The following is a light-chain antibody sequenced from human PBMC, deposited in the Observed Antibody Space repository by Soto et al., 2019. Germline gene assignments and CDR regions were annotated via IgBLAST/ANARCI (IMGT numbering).Light chain of an antibody. V-gene: IGKV3-11*01. Sequence: EIVLTQSPATLSLSPGERATLSCRASQNISSYLAWYQQKPGQAPRLLIYDASNRATGIPVRFSGSGSGTDFTLTISSLEPEDLAVYYCQQRSNLWTFGQGTKVDIK. CDR1: QNISSY. CDR2: DAS. CDR3: QQRSNLWT. J-gene: IGKJ1*01.